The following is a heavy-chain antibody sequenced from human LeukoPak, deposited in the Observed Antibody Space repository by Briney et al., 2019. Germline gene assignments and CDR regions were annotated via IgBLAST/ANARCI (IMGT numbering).Heavy chain of an antibody. CDR2: IDHDGSST. Sequence: GGSLRLSCAASGLTFSGYWVHWVRQAPGKGLVWVSRIDHDGSSTIYADSVKGRFTISRDNAKNTVHLQMNSLRVKDTAVYYCARDVPHNWFDSWGQGILVTVSS. V-gene: IGHV3-74*01. CDR1: GLTFSGYW. CDR3: ARDVPHNWFDS. J-gene: IGHJ5*01.